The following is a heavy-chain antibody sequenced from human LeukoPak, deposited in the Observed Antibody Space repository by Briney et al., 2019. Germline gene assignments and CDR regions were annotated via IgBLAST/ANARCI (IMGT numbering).Heavy chain of an antibody. D-gene: IGHD3-22*01. CDR1: GGTFSSYA. V-gene: IGHV1-69*05. Sequence: ASVKVSCKASGGTFSSYAISWVRQAPGQGLEWMGGIIPIFGTANYAQKFQGRVTITTDESTSTAYMEPSSLRSEDTAVYYCASSRTGYYDSSGYFDYWGQGTLVTVSS. CDR3: ASSRTGYYDSSGYFDY. CDR2: IIPIFGTA. J-gene: IGHJ4*02.